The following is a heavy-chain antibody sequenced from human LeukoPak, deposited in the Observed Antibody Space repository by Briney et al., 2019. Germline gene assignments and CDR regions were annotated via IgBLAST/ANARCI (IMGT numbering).Heavy chain of an antibody. J-gene: IGHJ2*01. CDR3: ARDGGSYGYGGYFDL. CDR1: GFTFSSYD. CDR2: IGTAGDT. Sequence: GGSLRLSCAASGFTFSSYDMHWDRQATGKGLEWVSAIGTAGDTYYPGSVKGRFTISRENAKNSLYLQMNSLRAGDTAVYYCARDGGSYGYGGYFDLWGRGTLVTVSS. V-gene: IGHV3-13*01. D-gene: IGHD5-18*01.